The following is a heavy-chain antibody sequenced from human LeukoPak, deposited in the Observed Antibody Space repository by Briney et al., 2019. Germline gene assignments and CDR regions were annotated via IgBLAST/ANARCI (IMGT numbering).Heavy chain of an antibody. V-gene: IGHV4-59*11. D-gene: IGHD4-17*01. CDR3: ARDPTTVTKGLDI. J-gene: IGHJ3*02. CDR1: GGSISSHY. CDR2: ISYIRST. Sequence: PSETLSLTCTISGGSISSHYWSWIRQPPGKGLEWIGYISYIRSTNYNPSLKSRVTISVDTSKNQFSLKLTSVTAADAAVYFCARDPTTVTKGLDIWGQGTMVTVSS.